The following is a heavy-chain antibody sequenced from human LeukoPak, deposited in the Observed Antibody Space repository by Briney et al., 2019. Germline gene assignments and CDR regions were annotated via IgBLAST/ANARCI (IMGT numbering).Heavy chain of an antibody. J-gene: IGHJ4*02. Sequence: GGSLRLSCAASGFTFSSYSMTWVRQAPGKGLEWVSSISSSSSYIYYADSVKGRFTISRDNAKNSLYLQMNSLRAEDTAVYYCARDPPTRGVTTNYWGQGTLVTVSS. CDR2: ISSSSSYI. CDR1: GFTFSSYS. CDR3: ARDPPTRGVTTNY. D-gene: IGHD4-11*01. V-gene: IGHV3-21*01.